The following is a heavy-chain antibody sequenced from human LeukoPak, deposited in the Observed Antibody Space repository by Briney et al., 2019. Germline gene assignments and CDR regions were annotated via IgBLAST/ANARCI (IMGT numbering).Heavy chain of an antibody. CDR1: GGSFSDYY. Sequence: SETLSLTCAVYGGSFSDYYWDWLRQPPGKGLEWIGEVNHSGSTNYNPSLTSRVTISADTSKNQLFLKLSSVTAADTAVYYCAGGSVVAARDHQNWFDPWGQGTLVTVSS. J-gene: IGHJ5*02. CDR3: AGGSVVAARDHQNWFDP. CDR2: VNHSGST. V-gene: IGHV4-34*01. D-gene: IGHD2-15*01.